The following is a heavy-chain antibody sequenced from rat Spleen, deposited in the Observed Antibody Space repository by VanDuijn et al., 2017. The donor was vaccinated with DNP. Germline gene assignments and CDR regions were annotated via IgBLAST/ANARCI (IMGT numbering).Heavy chain of an antibody. CDR1: GYDFTSYD. J-gene: IGHJ3*01. D-gene: IGHD4-4*01. V-gene: IGHV1-43*01. CDR2: IPTGSGGT. CDR3: ASGLNGRWFAY. Sequence: QVQLQQSGAELAKHGSSVKISCKASGYDFTSYDLGWPKQTTGQGLEYIGYIPTGSGGTNYNEKFKGKATLTVDTSSSTAFMQLSSLTPDDSSVYYCASGLNGRWFAYWGQGTLVTVSS.